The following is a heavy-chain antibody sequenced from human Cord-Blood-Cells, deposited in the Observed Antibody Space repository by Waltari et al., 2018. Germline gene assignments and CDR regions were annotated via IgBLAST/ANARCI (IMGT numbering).Heavy chain of an antibody. V-gene: IGHV3-23*01. CDR3: ATGGPTYYDILTGYYSGRCLDY. CDR2: ISGSGGET. J-gene: IGHJ4*02. Sequence: EVQLLESGGGLVQPGGSLRLSCAASGFTFSSYAMSWVRQAPGKGLEWGSAISGSGGETYLADSVKGRFTIARDKSKDTLYLQMNSLRAEDTAVYYCATGGPTYYDILTGYYSGRCLDYWGQGTLVTVSS. D-gene: IGHD3-9*01. CDR1: GFTFSSYA.